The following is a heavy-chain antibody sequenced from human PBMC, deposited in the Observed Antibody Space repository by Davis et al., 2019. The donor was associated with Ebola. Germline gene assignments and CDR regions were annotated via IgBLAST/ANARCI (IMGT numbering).Heavy chain of an antibody. V-gene: IGHV5-51*01. CDR2: VCPDDSDT. D-gene: IGHD5-12*01. J-gene: IGHJ4*02. Sequence: GESLKISCKASGYSFSTYWIGWVRQLPGKGLEWMGIVCPDDSDTRYSPSFEGRVTISADKSISTAYLQWSGLDASDTALYYCARQQKVAGPGIDYWGQGTLVTVSS. CDR3: ARQQKVAGPGIDY. CDR1: GYSFSTYW.